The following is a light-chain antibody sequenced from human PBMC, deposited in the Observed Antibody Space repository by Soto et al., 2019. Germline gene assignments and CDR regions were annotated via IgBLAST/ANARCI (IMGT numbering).Light chain of an antibody. V-gene: IGLV2-18*02. CDR1: SSDVGGSNG. Sequence: QSVLTQPPSVSGSPGQSVAISCTGTSSDVGGSNGVSWYQQPPGTAPKLMIYDVSNRPPGVPDRFSGSKSGNTASLTISGLQAEDEGDYYCSSYTSSSPYVFGTGTKVTVL. CDR2: DVS. CDR3: SSYTSSSPYV. J-gene: IGLJ1*01.